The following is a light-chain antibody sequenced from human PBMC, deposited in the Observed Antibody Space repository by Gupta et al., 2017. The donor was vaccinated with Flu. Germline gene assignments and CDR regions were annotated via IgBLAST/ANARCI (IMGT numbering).Light chain of an antibody. V-gene: IGLV3-1*01. CDR1: KLGDKY. J-gene: IGLJ2*01. Sequence: SYELTQPPSVSVSPGQTASITCSGDKLGDKYACWYQQKPGQSPALVIYQDIRRPSGIPERFSGSNSGNTATLTISGTQAMDEADYYCQAWDSSTVLFGGGTKLTVL. CDR3: QAWDSSTVL. CDR2: QDI.